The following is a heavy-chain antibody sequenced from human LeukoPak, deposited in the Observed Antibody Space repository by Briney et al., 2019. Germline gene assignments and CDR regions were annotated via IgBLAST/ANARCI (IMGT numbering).Heavy chain of an antibody. V-gene: IGHV1-69*05. J-gene: IGHJ4*02. CDR1: GGTFSSYA. CDR2: IIPIFGTA. D-gene: IGHD4-17*01. Sequence: SVKVSCKASGGTFSSYAISWVRQAPGQGLEWMGGIIPIFGTANYAQKFQGRVTITTDESTSTAYMELSSLRSEDTAVYYCASFRIPHEGTVEWEDYWGQGTLVTVSS. CDR3: ASFRIPHEGTVEWEDY.